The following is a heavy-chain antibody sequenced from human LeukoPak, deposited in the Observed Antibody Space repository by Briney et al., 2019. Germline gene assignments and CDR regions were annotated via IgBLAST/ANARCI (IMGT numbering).Heavy chain of an antibody. J-gene: IGHJ3*02. D-gene: IGHD3-22*01. CDR1: GGSFSFYY. Sequence: SETLSLTCGVSGGSFSFYYWSWIRQPPGKGLEWIGEISQSGSTNYNPSLKSRVTISVDTSKNQFSLKLSSVTAADTAVYFCARGPYSYDSSGAFDIWGQGTMVTVSS. V-gene: IGHV4-34*01. CDR3: ARGPYSYDSSGAFDI. CDR2: ISQSGST.